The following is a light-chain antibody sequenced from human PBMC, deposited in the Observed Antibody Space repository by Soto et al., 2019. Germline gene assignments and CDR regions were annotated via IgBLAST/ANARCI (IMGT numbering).Light chain of an antibody. CDR1: MRDVGAYNL. J-gene: IGLJ3*02. V-gene: IGLV2-14*01. CDR3: SADTARRTLV. Sequence: QSALTQPASVSGSAGQSITISCSGTMRDVGAYNLVSWYQQHPGTAPKLIIYEVRNRPSGISSRFSGSRSGNTASLTISGLQPEDEGDYYCSADTARRTLVFGGGTKLTVL. CDR2: EVR.